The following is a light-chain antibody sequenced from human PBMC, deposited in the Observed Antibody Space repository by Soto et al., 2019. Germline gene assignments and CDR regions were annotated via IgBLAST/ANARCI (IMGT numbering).Light chain of an antibody. J-gene: IGLJ1*01. CDR3: QSHDNSMSGYV. V-gene: IGLV1-40*01. CDR2: ANS. CDR1: ISNIWAGYY. Sequence: QSVLTQPPSVSWAPGERCTISFTGKISNIWAGYYVHWYQQLPRTAPKLIIYANSNRPSAVPDRFSASKSGTSASLAITGLQAEDEADYYCQSHDNSMSGYVFAPGTKVPV.